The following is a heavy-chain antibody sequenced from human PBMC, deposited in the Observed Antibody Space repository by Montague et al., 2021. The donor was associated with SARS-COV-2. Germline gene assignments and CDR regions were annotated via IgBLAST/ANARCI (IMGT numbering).Heavy chain of an antibody. CDR3: ARTEYNWNDWFDP. CDR2: IFHSGIT. J-gene: IGHJ5*02. Sequence: SETLSLTCSVSGGSISSYYWSWIRQSPGKGLEWIGYIFHSGITDYKPSXKSRVTISVDMSKNQFSLQLNSVTAADSAVYYCARTEYNWNDWFDPWGQGTLVTVSS. V-gene: IGHV4-59*13. CDR1: GGSISSYY. D-gene: IGHD1-20*01.